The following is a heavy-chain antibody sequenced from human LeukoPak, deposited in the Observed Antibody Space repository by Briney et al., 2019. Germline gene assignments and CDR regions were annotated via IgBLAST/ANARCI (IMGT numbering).Heavy chain of an antibody. CDR2: IRYDGSNK. CDR3: AKDLWGDTAMVLNY. D-gene: IGHD5-18*01. V-gene: IGHV3-30*02. Sequence: GGSLRLSCAASGFTFSSYGMHWVRQAPGKVLEWVAFIRYDGSNKYYADSVKGRFTISRDNSKNTLYLQMNSLRAEDTAVYYCAKDLWGDTAMVLNYWGQGTLVTVSS. J-gene: IGHJ4*02. CDR1: GFTFSSYG.